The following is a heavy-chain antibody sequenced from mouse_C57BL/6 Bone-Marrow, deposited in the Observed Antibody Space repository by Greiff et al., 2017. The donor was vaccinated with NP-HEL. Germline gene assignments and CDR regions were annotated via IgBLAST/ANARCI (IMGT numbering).Heavy chain of an antibody. J-gene: IGHJ4*01. D-gene: IGHD2-5*01. CDR3: ARESNYVGYYALDY. Sequence: VQLQQSGPVLVKPGASVKMSCKASGYTFTDYYMNWVKQSHGKSLEWIGVINPYNGGTSYNQKFKGKATLTVDKSSSTAYMELNSLTSEDSAVYYCARESNYVGYYALDYWGKGTSVTVST. CDR1: GYTFTDYY. V-gene: IGHV1-19*01. CDR2: INPYNGGT.